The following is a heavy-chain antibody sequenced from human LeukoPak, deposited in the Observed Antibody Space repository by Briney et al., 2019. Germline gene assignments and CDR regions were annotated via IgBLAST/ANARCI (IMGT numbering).Heavy chain of an antibody. V-gene: IGHV3-7*01. CDR3: ARGVIAARPGLNYYYYYMDV. J-gene: IGHJ6*03. CDR2: VKQDVDEK. Sequence: GGSLRLSCAASGFTSSSHWMSWVRQAPGKGLEWVASVKQDVDEKYYVDSVRGRFTISRDNAKNSLSLHMNSLRAEDTAVYYCARGVIAARPGLNYYYYYMDVWGKGTTVTVSS. CDR1: GFTSSSHW. D-gene: IGHD6-6*01.